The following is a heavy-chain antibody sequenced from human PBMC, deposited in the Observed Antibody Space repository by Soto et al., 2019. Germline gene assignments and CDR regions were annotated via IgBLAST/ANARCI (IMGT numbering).Heavy chain of an antibody. CDR2: IYYSGST. V-gene: IGHV4-59*01. Sequence: QVQLQESGPGLVKPSETLSLTCTVSGGSISSYYWSWIRQPPGKGLEWIGYIYYSGSTNYNPPLKRRVTISVDTSTNQFALKLSSVTAADTAVDYCARRYGTNAFDIWGQGTMVTVSS. J-gene: IGHJ3*02. CDR1: GGSISSYY. CDR3: ARRYGTNAFDI. D-gene: IGHD5-18*01.